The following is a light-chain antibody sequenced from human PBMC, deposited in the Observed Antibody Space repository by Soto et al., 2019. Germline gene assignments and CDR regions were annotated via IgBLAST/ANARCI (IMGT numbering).Light chain of an antibody. CDR2: EGS. CDR1: SSGVGSYNL. CDR3: CSYAGSSTFWV. Sequence: QSVLTQPASVSGSPGQSITISCTGTSSGVGSYNLVSWYQQHPGKAPKLIIYEGSRRPSGVSNRFSGSKSGNTASLTISGLQAEDAADYYCCSYAGSSTFWVFGGGTKLTVL. J-gene: IGLJ3*02. V-gene: IGLV2-23*03.